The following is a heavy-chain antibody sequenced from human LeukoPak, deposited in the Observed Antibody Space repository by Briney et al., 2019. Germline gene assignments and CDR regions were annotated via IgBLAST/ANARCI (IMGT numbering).Heavy chain of an antibody. J-gene: IGHJ5*02. V-gene: IGHV4-34*01. CDR3: AYYDSSGYDYPVGWFDP. Sequence: SETLSLTCAVYGGSFSGYYWSWIRQPPGKGLEWIGEINHSGSTNYNPSLKSRVTISVDTPKNQFSLKLSSVTAADTAMYYCAYYDSSGYDYPVGWFDPWGQGTLVTVSS. CDR1: GGSFSGYY. D-gene: IGHD3-22*01. CDR2: INHSGST.